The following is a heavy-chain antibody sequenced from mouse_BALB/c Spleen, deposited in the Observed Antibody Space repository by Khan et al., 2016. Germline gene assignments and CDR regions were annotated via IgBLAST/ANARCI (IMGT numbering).Heavy chain of an antibody. CDR1: GYSFTAYY. V-gene: IGHV1-18*01. CDR3: ARYDYVN. J-gene: IGHJ2*01. CDR2: INPNNGAT. Sequence: VRLQQSDPDLVKPGASVKISCKAAGYSFTAYYMYWVKQSHGKSLEWIGRINPNNGATTFNQKFKGKAILTVDKSSTTAYMELRSLASEDSAVYYCARYDYVNWGQGTTLTVSS. D-gene: IGHD2-4*01.